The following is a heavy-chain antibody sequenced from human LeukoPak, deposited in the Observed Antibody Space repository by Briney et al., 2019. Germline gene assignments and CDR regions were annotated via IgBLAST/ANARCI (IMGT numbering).Heavy chain of an antibody. Sequence: PGGSLRLSCAASGFTFSSYAMHWVRQAPGKGLEWVAVISYDGSNKYYADSVKGRFTISRDNSKNTLYLQMNSLRAEDTAVYYCARDQNDFWSGYYFDYYYMDVWGKGTTVTVSS. V-gene: IGHV3-30*04. J-gene: IGHJ6*03. CDR2: ISYDGSNK. D-gene: IGHD3-3*01. CDR1: GFTFSSYA. CDR3: ARDQNDFWSGYYFDYYYMDV.